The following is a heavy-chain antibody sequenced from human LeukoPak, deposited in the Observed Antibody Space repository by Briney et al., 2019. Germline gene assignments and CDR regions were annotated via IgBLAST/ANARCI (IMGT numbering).Heavy chain of an antibody. CDR3: ARYYGSGSPPFDY. J-gene: IGHJ4*02. Sequence: GGSLRLSCAASGFTFSTYAMNWVRQTPGKGLEWVSSISGSSDYIYYADSVKGRFTISRDNAKNSLYLQMNSLRAEDTAVYYCARYYGSGSPPFDYWGQGTLVTVSS. CDR2: ISGSSDYI. D-gene: IGHD3-10*01. CDR1: GFTFSTYA. V-gene: IGHV3-21*01.